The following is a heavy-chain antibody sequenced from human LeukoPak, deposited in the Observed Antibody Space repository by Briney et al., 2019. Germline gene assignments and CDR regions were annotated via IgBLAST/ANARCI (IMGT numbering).Heavy chain of an antibody. Sequence: SETLSLTCAVYGGSINSYYWNWIRRPPGKGLEWIGYIYYNGNTNYSPPLKSRVTMSVDTSKNLFSLKVSSVTAADTAVYYCARGRSNYYGMDVWGQGTTVTVSS. V-gene: IGHV4-59*01. CDR3: ARGRSNYYGMDV. J-gene: IGHJ6*02. D-gene: IGHD1-26*01. CDR2: IYYNGNT. CDR1: GGSINSYY.